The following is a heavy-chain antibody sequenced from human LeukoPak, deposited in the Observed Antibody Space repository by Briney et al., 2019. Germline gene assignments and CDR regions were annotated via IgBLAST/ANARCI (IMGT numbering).Heavy chain of an antibody. D-gene: IGHD2-2*01. CDR3: ARGVAGYCSSTSCYPFDP. J-gene: IGHJ5*02. CDR1: GGTFSSYA. Sequence: SVKVSCKAPGGTFSSYAISWVRQAPGQGLEWMGGIIPIFGTANYAQKFQGRVTITADESTSTAYMELSSLRSEDTAVYYCARGVAGYCSSTSCYPFDPWGQGTLVTVSS. V-gene: IGHV1-69*01. CDR2: IIPIFGTA.